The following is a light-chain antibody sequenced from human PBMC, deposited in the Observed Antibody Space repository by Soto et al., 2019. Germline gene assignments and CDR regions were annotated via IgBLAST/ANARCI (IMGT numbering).Light chain of an antibody. CDR2: AAS. CDR1: QGVSNY. CDR3: QHYDGAPRT. J-gene: IGKJ1*01. V-gene: IGKV1-27*01. Sequence: DIPMTQSPSSLSASVGDRVTITCRASQGVSNYLAWYQQKPGNVPKLLIYAASTLQSGVPSRFSGSGSGTDFTLTISSLQAEDVATYYCQHYDGAPRTFGQGTTVEFK.